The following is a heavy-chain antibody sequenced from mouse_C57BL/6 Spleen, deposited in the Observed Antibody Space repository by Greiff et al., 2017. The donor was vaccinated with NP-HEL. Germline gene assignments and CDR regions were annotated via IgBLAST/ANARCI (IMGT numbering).Heavy chain of an antibody. Sequence: QVQLQQPGAELVKPGASVKLSCKASGYTFTSYWMQWVKQRPGQGLEWIGEIDPSDSYTNYNHKFKGKATLTVDTSSSTAYMQLSSLTSEDSAVYYCAREGYWGQGTTLTVSS. CDR1: GYTFTSYW. CDR2: IDPSDSYT. CDR3: AREGY. V-gene: IGHV1-50*01. J-gene: IGHJ2*01.